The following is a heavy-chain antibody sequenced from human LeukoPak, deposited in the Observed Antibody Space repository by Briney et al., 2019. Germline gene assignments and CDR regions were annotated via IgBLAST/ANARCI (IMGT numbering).Heavy chain of an antibody. CDR2: IRTRTEGANNA. D-gene: IGHD1/OR15-1a*01. V-gene: IGHV3-48*02. Sequence: PGGSLRLSCAASGFTFTDFPMNWVRQAPGKGLEWVSNIRTRTEGANNAVYADSVKGRVTCSRDDAKNTLYLHMHSLEDDDTAVYYCARDQQYAFHYWGQGILVTVSS. J-gene: IGHJ4*02. CDR3: ARDQQYAFHY. CDR1: GFTFTDFP.